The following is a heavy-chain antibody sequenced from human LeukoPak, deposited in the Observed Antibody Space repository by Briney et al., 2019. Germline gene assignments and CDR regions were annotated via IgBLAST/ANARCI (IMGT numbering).Heavy chain of an antibody. J-gene: IGHJ4*02. D-gene: IGHD3-9*01. CDR3: ARENYDILTGYPHFDY. Sequence: SSETLSPTCTVSGGSISSYYWSWIRQPAGKGLEWIGRIYTSGSTNYNPSLKSRVTMSVDTSKNQFSLKLSSVTAADTAVYYCARENYDILTGYPHFDYWGQGTLVTVSS. V-gene: IGHV4-4*07. CDR1: GGSISSYY. CDR2: IYTSGST.